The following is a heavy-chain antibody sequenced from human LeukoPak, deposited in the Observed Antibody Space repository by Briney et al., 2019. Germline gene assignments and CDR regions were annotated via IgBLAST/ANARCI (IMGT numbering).Heavy chain of an antibody. Sequence: ASVKVSCKASGYTFTSYDINWVRQATGQGLEWMGWMNPNSGNTGYAQKFQGRVTMTRNTSISTAYMELSSLRSGDTAVYYCARGPSYGGNSGYGMDVWGQGTTVTVSS. CDR1: GYTFTSYD. J-gene: IGHJ6*02. CDR3: ARGPSYGGNSGYGMDV. CDR2: MNPNSGNT. V-gene: IGHV1-8*01. D-gene: IGHD4-23*01.